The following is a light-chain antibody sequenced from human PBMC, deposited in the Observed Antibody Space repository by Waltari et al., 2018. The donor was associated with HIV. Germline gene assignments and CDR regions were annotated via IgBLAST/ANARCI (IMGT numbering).Light chain of an antibody. Sequence: SYELTQPPSVSVSPGQTATITCSGDDLGGRSACWYQQKPGLSPVLVIYQDNKRASGIFGRFSGSNAGNAATLTISGTQAMDEADYFCQAWDSSTVVFGGGTKLTVL. J-gene: IGLJ2*01. CDR1: DLGGRS. CDR2: QDN. V-gene: IGLV3-1*01. CDR3: QAWDSSTVV.